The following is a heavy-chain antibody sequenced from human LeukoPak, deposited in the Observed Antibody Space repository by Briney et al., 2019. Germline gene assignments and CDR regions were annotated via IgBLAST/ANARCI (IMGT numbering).Heavy chain of an antibody. J-gene: IGHJ4*02. CDR1: GFTFSRYA. Sequence: GGSLRLSCVVSGFTFSRYAMTWVRQAPGKGLEWVSVITGSESSTYYADSVRGRFTISRDNPKNTLYLQMNSLRADDTAVYYCAKHRGSGVAGTGGVESWGQGTLVTVSS. D-gene: IGHD6-19*01. CDR3: AKHRGSGVAGTGGVES. V-gene: IGHV3-23*01. CDR2: ITGSESST.